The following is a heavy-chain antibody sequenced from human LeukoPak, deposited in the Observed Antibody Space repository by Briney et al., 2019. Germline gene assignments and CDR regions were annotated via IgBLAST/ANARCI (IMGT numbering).Heavy chain of an antibody. CDR1: GGSFSGYY. V-gene: IGHV4-34*01. D-gene: IGHD6-6*01. J-gene: IGHJ4*02. CDR3: ARAVGYSSSPNFDY. Sequence: PSETLSLTCAVYGGSFSGYYWSSIRQPPGKGLEWIGEINHSGSTNYNPSLKSRVTISVDTSKNQFSLKLSSVTAADTAVYYCARAVGYSSSPNFDYWGQGTLVTVSS. CDR2: INHSGST.